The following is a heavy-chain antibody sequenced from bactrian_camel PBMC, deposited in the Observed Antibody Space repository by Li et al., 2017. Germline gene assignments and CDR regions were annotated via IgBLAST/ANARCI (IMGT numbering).Heavy chain of an antibody. V-gene: IGHV3S31*01. CDR3: TREDPGAGRAD. D-gene: IGHD6*01. Sequence: VQLVESGGGLVQPGGSLRLSCAASGFTFSVYAMSWVRQAPGKGLEWVSSINSGGSSSYYADSVKGRFTISRDNVKNTLYLQMDSLKPEDTAMYYCTREDPGAGRADWGQGTQVTVS. CDR2: INSGGSSS. J-gene: IGHJ4*01. CDR1: GFTFSVYA.